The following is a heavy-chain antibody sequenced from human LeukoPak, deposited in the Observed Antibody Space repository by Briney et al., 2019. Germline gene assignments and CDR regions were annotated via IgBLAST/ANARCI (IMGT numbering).Heavy chain of an antibody. V-gene: IGHV4-38-2*01. J-gene: IGHJ4*02. D-gene: IGHD3-16*01. CDR2: IYHSGST. CDR3: ARFGGVKDFDY. Sequence: SETLSLTCAVSGYSISSGYYWGWIRQPPGKGLEWIGSIYHSGSTYYNPSLKSRVTISVDTSKNQFSLKLSSVTAADTAVYYCARFGGVKDFDYWGQGTLVTVSP. CDR1: GYSISSGYY.